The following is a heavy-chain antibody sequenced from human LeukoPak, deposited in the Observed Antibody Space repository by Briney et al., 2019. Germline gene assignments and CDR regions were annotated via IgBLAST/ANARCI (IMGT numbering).Heavy chain of an antibody. Sequence: GGSLRLSCAASGFTFSSYAMSWVRQAPGKGLEWVSAISGSGGSTYYADSVKGRFTISRDNSKNTLFLQMNSLRAEDTAIYYCAKGSVSMAGTPGDVWGQGTTVTVSS. V-gene: IGHV3-23*01. D-gene: IGHD6-19*01. J-gene: IGHJ6*02. CDR3: AKGSVSMAGTPGDV. CDR1: GFTFSSYA. CDR2: ISGSGGST.